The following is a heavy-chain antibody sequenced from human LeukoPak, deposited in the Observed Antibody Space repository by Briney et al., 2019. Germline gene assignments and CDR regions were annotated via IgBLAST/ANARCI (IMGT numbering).Heavy chain of an antibody. CDR3: ARGPPSVWYSDY. CDR1: GYSISTGYY. CDR2: FYHGGST. D-gene: IGHD6-19*01. Sequence: PSETLSLTCTVSGYSISTGYYWDWIRQPPGKGLEWIGTFYHGGSTYYNPSLKSRVTISVDTSKNQFSLNLTSVTAADTAVYYCARGPPSVWYSDYWGQGTLVTVSS. V-gene: IGHV4-38-2*02. J-gene: IGHJ4*02.